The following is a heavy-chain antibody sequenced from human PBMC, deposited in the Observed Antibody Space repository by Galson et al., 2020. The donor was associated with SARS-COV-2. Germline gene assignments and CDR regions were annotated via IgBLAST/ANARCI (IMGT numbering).Heavy chain of an antibody. CDR1: GFTFSSYA. D-gene: IGHD3-22*01. J-gene: IGHJ5*02. V-gene: IGHV3-30*01. Sequence: SLKISCAASGFTFSSYAMHWVRQAPGKGLEWVAVISYDGSNKYYADSVKGRFTISRDNSKNTLYLQMNSLRAEDTAVYYCARDLVIYPIDPWGQGTLVTVSS. CDR3: ARDLVIYPIDP. CDR2: ISYDGSNK.